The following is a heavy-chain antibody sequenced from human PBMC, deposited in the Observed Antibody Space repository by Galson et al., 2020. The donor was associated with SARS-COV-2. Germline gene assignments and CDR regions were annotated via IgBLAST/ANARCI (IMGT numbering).Heavy chain of an antibody. D-gene: IGHD2-21*02. CDR3: ARQGVNMIVLVTVPGWFFDL. Sequence: SETLSLTFAVSGYSVSTTNYSGWVRLAPGQGLEWIGSIYPTGRTYYNPSLESRVTISVDTSRNQFSLTLASVTAADTAFYYCARQGVNMIVLVTVPGWFFDLWGRGTLVTVSS. CDR1: GYSVSTTNY. J-gene: IGHJ2*01. CDR2: IYPTGRT. V-gene: IGHV4-38-2*01.